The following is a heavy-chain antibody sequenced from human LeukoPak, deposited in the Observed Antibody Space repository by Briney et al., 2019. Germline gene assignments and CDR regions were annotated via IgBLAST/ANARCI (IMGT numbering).Heavy chain of an antibody. Sequence: PSETLSLTCTVSGGSISSYYWSWIRQPPGKGLEWIGYIYYSGSTNYNPSLKSRVTISVDTSKNQFSLKLSSVTAADTAVYYCARENLRLGELSLARAGAFDIWGQGTMVTVSS. CDR1: GGSISSYY. J-gene: IGHJ3*02. D-gene: IGHD3-16*02. CDR2: IYYSGST. V-gene: IGHV4-59*12. CDR3: ARENLRLGELSLARAGAFDI.